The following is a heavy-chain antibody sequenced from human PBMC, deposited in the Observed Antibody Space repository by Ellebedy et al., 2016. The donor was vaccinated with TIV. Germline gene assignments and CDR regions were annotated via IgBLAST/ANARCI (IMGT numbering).Heavy chain of an antibody. V-gene: IGHV1-2*04. CDR3: ARGEWELLDPSAGTFDY. CDR2: INPNSGGT. Sequence: ASVKVSCKASGYTFTGYYMHWVRQAPGQGLEWMGWINPNSGGTNYAQKFQGWVTMTRDTSISTAYMELSSLRSEDTAVYYCARGEWELLDPSAGTFDYWGQGTLVTASS. J-gene: IGHJ4*02. CDR1: GYTFTGYY. D-gene: IGHD1-26*01.